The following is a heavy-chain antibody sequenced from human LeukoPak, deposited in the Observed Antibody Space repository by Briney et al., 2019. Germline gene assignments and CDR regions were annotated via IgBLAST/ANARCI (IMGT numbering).Heavy chain of an antibody. CDR3: ARETRITMIVVVNDAFDI. Sequence: ASXXXXCXASGYTFTSYGIXXVRQAPGQGXXGXGWISAYNGNTNYAQKLQGRVTMTTDTSTSTAYMELRSLRSDDTAVYYCARETRITMIVVVNDAFDIWGQGTMVTVSS. J-gene: IGHJ3*02. CDR2: ISAYNGNT. D-gene: IGHD3-22*01. CDR1: GYTFTSYG. V-gene: IGHV1-18*01.